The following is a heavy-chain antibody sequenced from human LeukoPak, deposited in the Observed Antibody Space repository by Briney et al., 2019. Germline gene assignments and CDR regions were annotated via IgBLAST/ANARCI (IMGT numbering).Heavy chain of an antibody. J-gene: IGHJ4*02. CDR2: IKQDETEK. Sequence: PGGSLRLSCTASGFTFSNFWMGWVRQAPGKGLEWVANIKQDETEKFYLGSVKGRFTISRDNAKNSLYLQMNSLRAEDTAVYYCAKDLGDSGGYNPFDFWGQGTLVTVSS. CDR3: AKDLGDSGGYNPFDF. CDR1: GFTFSNFW. D-gene: IGHD3-22*01. V-gene: IGHV3-7*03.